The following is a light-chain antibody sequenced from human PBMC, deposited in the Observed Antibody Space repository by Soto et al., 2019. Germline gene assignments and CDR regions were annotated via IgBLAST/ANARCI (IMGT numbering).Light chain of an antibody. CDR3: VLYLGSGIYV. CDR1: SDSVSASNY. Sequence: QTVVTQEPSFSVSPGGTVTITCGLTSDSVSASNYPSWYQQTPGQTRRTLIYSTNSRSSGVPDRFSGSILGNKAALTITGAQADDESYYYCVLYLGSGIYVFGTGTKLTVL. J-gene: IGLJ1*01. CDR2: STN. V-gene: IGLV8-61*01.